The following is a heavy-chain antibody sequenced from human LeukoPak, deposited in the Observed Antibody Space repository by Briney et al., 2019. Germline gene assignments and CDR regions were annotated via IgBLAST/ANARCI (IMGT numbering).Heavy chain of an antibody. V-gene: IGHV1-2*02. CDR3: ASWDYYDSSGYLYDY. Sequence: RASVKVSCKASGYTFTGYYMHWVRQAPGQGLEWMGWINPNSGGTNYAQKFQGRVTMTRDTSISTAYMELSRLRSDDTAVYYCASWDYYDSSGYLYDYWGQGTLVTVSS. J-gene: IGHJ4*02. CDR1: GYTFTGYY. CDR2: INPNSGGT. D-gene: IGHD3-22*01.